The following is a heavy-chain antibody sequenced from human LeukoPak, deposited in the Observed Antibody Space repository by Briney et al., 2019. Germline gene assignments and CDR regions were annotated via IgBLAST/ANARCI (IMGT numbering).Heavy chain of an antibody. V-gene: IGHV4-34*01. J-gene: IGHJ4*02. CDR3: ARDGPYNWNYSAYLYYFDY. CDR2: INHSGST. CDR1: GGSFSGYY. Sequence: PSKTLSLTCAVYGGSFSGYYWSWIRQPPGKGLEWIGEINHSGSTNYNPSLKSRVTISVDTSKNQFSLKLSSVTAADTAVYYCARDGPYNWNYSAYLYYFDYWGQGTLVTVSS. D-gene: IGHD1-7*01.